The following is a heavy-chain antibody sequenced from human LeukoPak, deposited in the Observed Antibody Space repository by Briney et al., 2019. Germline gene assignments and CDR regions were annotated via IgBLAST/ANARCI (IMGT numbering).Heavy chain of an antibody. V-gene: IGHV4-34*01. J-gene: IGHJ5*02. CDR1: GGSFSGYY. Sequence: PSETLSLTCAVYGGSFSGYYWSWIRQPPGKGLEWIGSIYYSGSTYYNPSLKSRVTISVDTSKNQFSLKLSSVTAADTAVYYCARHQGPWGQGTLVTVSS. CDR2: IYYSGST. CDR3: ARHQGP.